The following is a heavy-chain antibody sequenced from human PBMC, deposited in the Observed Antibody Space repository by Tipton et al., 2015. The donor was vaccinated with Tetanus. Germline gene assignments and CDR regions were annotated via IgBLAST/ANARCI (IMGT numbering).Heavy chain of an antibody. V-gene: IGHV4-59*01. CDR1: GGSISSYY. CDR2: IYYSGST. Sequence: TLSLTCTVSGGSISSYYWSWIRQPPGKGLEWIGYIYYSGSTNYNPSLKSRVTISVDTSKNQFSLKLSSVTAADTAVYYCARARNMGPDAFDIWGQGTMVTVSS. CDR3: ARARNMGPDAFDI. D-gene: IGHD2/OR15-2a*01. J-gene: IGHJ3*02.